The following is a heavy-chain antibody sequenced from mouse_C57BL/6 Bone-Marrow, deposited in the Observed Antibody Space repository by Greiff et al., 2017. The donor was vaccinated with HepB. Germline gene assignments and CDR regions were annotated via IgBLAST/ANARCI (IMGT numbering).Heavy chain of an antibody. Sequence: EVQLQQSGTVLARPGASVKMSCKTSGYTFTSYWMHWVKQRPGQGLEWIGAIYPGNSDTSYNQKFKGKAKLTAVTSASTAYMELSSLTNEDSAVYYCTRGDYGSSYDYAMDYWGQGTSVTVSS. CDR2: IYPGNSDT. CDR3: TRGDYGSSYDYAMDY. CDR1: GYTFTSYW. V-gene: IGHV1-5*01. D-gene: IGHD1-1*01. J-gene: IGHJ4*01.